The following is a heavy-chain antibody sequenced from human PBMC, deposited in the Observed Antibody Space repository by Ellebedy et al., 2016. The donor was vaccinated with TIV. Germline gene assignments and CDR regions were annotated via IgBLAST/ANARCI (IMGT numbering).Heavy chain of an antibody. CDR2: IYPNAGNT. CDR3: VRSQLIPSTGPFDY. V-gene: IGHV1-46*01. D-gene: IGHD3-16*01. J-gene: IGHJ4*02. Sequence: ASVKVSCKTSGYTFTNYYVHWVRQAPGQGLEWMGIIYPNAGNTNYAQQFQGRVTVTRDTSTSTVYMDLRSLRSDDTAVYYCVRSQLIPSTGPFDYWGQGTLVPVSS. CDR1: GYTFTNYY.